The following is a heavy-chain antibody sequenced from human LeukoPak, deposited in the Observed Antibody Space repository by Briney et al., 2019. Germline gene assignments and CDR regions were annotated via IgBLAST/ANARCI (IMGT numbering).Heavy chain of an antibody. J-gene: IGHJ4*02. CDR2: IYYSGST. CDR3: ARPSFYCSSTSCYGAYFDY. CDR1: GGSISSSSYY. V-gene: IGHV4-39*01. D-gene: IGHD2-2*01. Sequence: SETLSLTCTVSGGSISSSSYYWGWIRQPPGKGLEWIGSIYYSGSTYYNPSLKSRVTISVDTSKNQFSLKLSSVTAADTAVYYCARPSFYCSSTSCYGAYFDYWGQGTLVTVSS.